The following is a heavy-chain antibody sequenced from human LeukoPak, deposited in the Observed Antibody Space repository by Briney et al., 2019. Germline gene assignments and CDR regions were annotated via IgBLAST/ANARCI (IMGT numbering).Heavy chain of an antibody. V-gene: IGHV4-39*07. D-gene: IGHD3-10*01. CDR3: ARVSRFGELYTDY. CDR1: GGSISSSSYY. Sequence: SETLSLTCTVSGGSISSSSYYWGWIRQPPGKGLEWIGSIYYSGSTYYNPSLKSRVTISVDTSKNQFSLKLSSVTAADTAVYYCARVSRFGELYTDYWGQGTLVTVSS. CDR2: IYYSGST. J-gene: IGHJ4*02.